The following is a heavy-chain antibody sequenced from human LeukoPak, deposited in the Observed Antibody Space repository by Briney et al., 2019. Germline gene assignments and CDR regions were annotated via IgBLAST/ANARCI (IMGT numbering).Heavy chain of an antibody. V-gene: IGHV1-69*04. J-gene: IGHJ6*02. Sequence: ASVKVSCKASGGTFSSYAISWVRQAPGQGLEWMGRIIPILGIANYAQKFQGRVTITADKSTSTAYMELRSLRSDDTAVYYCARDEQWLVRGRYYYGMDVWGQGTTVTVSS. CDR3: ARDEQWLVRGRYYYGMDV. D-gene: IGHD6-19*01. CDR2: IIPILGIA. CDR1: GGTFSSYA.